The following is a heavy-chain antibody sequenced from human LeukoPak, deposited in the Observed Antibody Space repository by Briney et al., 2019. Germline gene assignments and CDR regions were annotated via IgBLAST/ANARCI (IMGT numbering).Heavy chain of an antibody. J-gene: IGHJ4*02. V-gene: IGHV4-59*01. CDR2: IYYSGST. D-gene: IGHD1-26*01. CDR3: ARDVGATPGYFDY. Sequence: PSETLSLTCTVSGGSISGYYWSWIRQPPGKGLEWIGYIYYSGSTNYNPSLKSRVTISVDTSKNQFSLKLSSVTAADTAVYYCARDVGATPGYFDYWGQGTLVTVSS. CDR1: GGSISGYY.